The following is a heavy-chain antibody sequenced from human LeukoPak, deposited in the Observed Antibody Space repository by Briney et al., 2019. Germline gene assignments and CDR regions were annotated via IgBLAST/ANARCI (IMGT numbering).Heavy chain of an antibody. D-gene: IGHD3-3*01. V-gene: IGHV4-59*08. Sequence: SETLSLTCTVSGGSISSYYWSWIRQPPGKGLEWIGYIYYSGSTNYNPSLKSRVTISVDTSKNQFSLKLSSVTAADTAVYYCARRIRDFWSGIPDYWYFDLWGRGTLVTVSS. CDR3: ARRIRDFWSGIPDYWYFDL. CDR2: IYYSGST. CDR1: GGSISSYY. J-gene: IGHJ2*01.